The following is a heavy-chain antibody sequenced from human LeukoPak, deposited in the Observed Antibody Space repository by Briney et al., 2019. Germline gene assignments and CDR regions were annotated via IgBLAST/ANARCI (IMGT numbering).Heavy chain of an antibody. J-gene: IGHJ4*02. CDR3: SSTSLAWAGFDY. Sequence: PGGSLRFSCAASGFTFSSYAMSWVRQAPGKGLEWVSAISGSGGSTYYADSVKGRFSISRDNSKNTLYLQMNSLRAEDTAVYYCSSTSLAWAGFDYWGQGTLVTVSS. D-gene: IGHD2-2*01. V-gene: IGHV3-23*01. CDR2: ISGSGGST. CDR1: GFTFSSYA.